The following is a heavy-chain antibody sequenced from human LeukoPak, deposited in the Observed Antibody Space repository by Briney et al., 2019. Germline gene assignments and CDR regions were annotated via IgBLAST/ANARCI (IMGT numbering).Heavy chain of an antibody. V-gene: IGHV4-31*03. CDR2: IYYSGST. J-gene: IGHJ4*02. CDR1: GGSISSGGYY. D-gene: IGHD3-3*01. CDR3: ARAGGFFSPFGY. Sequence: PSETLSLTCTVSGGSISSGGYYWSWIRQHPGKGLEWIGYIYYSGSTYYNPSLKSRVTISVDTSKNQFSLKLSSVTAADTAVYYCARAGGFFSPFGYWGQGTLVTVSS.